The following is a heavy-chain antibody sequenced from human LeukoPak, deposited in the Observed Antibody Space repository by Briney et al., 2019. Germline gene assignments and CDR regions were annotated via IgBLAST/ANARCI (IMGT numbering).Heavy chain of an antibody. D-gene: IGHD1-20*01. CDR3: ARDKPNWNLDY. Sequence: PSETLSLTCAVYGGSFSGYYWSWIRQPPGKGLEWIGEIYHSGSTNYNPSLKSRVTISVDKSKNQFSLKLSSVTAADTAVYYCARDKPNWNLDYWGQGTLVTVSS. V-gene: IGHV4-34*01. CDR2: IYHSGST. J-gene: IGHJ4*02. CDR1: GGSFSGYY.